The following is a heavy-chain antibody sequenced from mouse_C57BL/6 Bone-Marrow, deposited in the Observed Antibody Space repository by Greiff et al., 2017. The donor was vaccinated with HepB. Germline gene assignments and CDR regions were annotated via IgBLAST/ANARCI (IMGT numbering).Heavy chain of an antibody. Sequence: EVQLQQSGPELVKPGASVKISCKASGYTFTDYYMNWVKQSHGKSLEWIGDINPNNGGTSYNQKFKGKATLTVDKSSSTAYMELRSLTSEDSAVYYCARETARKNYFDYWGQGTTLTVSS. D-gene: IGHD3-2*01. CDR2: INPNNGGT. CDR3: ARETARKNYFDY. V-gene: IGHV1-26*01. CDR1: GYTFTDYY. J-gene: IGHJ2*01.